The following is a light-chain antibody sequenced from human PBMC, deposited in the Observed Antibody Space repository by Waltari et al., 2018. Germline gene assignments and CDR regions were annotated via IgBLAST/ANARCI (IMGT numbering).Light chain of an antibody. CDR1: PSVLYSSTNKNY. CDR2: WAS. Sequence: DIVMTQSPDSLSVSLGERATINCKSSPSVLYSSTNKNYLAWYQQKPGQPPKLLINWASIRESGVPDRISGSGSGTAFTLTISSLQAEDVAVYYCQQHYSAPPTFGPGTKVDI. CDR3: QQHYSAPPT. J-gene: IGKJ3*01. V-gene: IGKV4-1*01.